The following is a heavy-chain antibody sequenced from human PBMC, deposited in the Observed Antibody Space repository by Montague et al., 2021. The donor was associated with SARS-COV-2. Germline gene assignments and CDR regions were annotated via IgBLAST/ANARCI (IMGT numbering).Heavy chain of an antibody. V-gene: IGHV4-59*01. CDR3: VRDHPYGGPRGAYDI. CDR2: IYDCGAV. J-gene: IGHJ3*02. Sequence: SETLSLTCTVSGGSITGYYWSWLRRSPGKGLEWIAYIYDCGAVXXXPSXXXRGTISTDTSKNQLSLKVNPVTAADTAVYYCVRDHPYGGPRGAYDIWGQGTVVTVSS. D-gene: IGHD4-23*01. CDR1: GGSITGYY.